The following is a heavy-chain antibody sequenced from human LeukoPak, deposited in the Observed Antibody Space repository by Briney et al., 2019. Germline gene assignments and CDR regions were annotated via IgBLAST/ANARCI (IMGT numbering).Heavy chain of an antibody. D-gene: IGHD3-22*01. CDR1: GDSVSRNGTA. CDR3: ARGWHSSAHGS. J-gene: IGHJ5*02. CDR2: TFYRSKWYN. V-gene: IGHV6-1*01. Sequence: SQTLSLTCAISGDSVSRNGTAWHWIRQSPSRGLEWLGRTFYRSKWYNEYAASVTSRITISPDTSKNQFSLHLDSVTPEGTAVYWCARGWHSSAHGSWGQGTLVTVSS.